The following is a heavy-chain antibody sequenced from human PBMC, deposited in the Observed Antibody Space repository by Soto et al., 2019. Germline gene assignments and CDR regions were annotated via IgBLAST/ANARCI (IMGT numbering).Heavy chain of an antibody. CDR1: GGSISSSSYY. J-gene: IGHJ4*02. CDR3: ARRRCFGESSSDY. Sequence: QLHLQESGPGLVKPSENLSLTCPVSGGSISSSSYYWGWIRQPPGKGLEWIGSIYYSGSTYYNPSLKSPVTTSVDTDQNQFSLKLSSVTAAYTAVYYCARRRCFGESSSDYWGQRTLVTVTA. V-gene: IGHV4-39*01. CDR2: IYYSGST. D-gene: IGHD3-10*01.